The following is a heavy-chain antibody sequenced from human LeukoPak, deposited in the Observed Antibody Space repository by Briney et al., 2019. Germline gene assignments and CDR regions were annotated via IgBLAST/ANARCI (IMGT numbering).Heavy chain of an antibody. V-gene: IGHV3-66*02. CDR3: ARARIGYSSGWPYYFDY. Sequence: GGSLRLSCAASGFTVSSNYMSWVRQAPGKGLEWVSVIYSGGSTYYADSVKGRFTISRDNSKNTLYLQMNSLRAEDTAVYYCARARIGYSSGWPYYFDYWGQGTLVTVSS. D-gene: IGHD6-19*01. CDR2: IYSGGST. CDR1: GFTVSSNY. J-gene: IGHJ4*02.